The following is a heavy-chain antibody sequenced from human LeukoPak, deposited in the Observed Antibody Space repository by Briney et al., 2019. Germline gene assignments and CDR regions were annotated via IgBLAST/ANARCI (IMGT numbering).Heavy chain of an antibody. V-gene: IGHV4-59*08. CDR2: IYFSGTT. D-gene: IGHD6-13*01. CDR3: ARRRAEGGSNGHYNWFDP. Sequence: KSSETLSLTCTVSGDSINAYYWGWIRQPPGKGLECIGYIYFSGTTKYNPSLESRVTISVDTSKNQFSLKLSSVTAADTAVYYCARRRAEGGSNGHYNWFDPWGQGILVTVSS. J-gene: IGHJ5*02. CDR1: GDSINAYY.